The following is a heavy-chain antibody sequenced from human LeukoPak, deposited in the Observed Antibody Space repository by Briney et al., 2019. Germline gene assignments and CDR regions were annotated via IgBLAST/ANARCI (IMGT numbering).Heavy chain of an antibody. CDR1: GGSISSGDYY. V-gene: IGHV4-30-4*01. CDR3: ARGGEMAQEEPYYFDY. J-gene: IGHJ4*02. CDR2: IYYSGST. D-gene: IGHD5-24*01. Sequence: SQTLSLTCTVSGGSISSGDYYWSWIRQPPGKGLEWIGYIYYSGSTYYNPSLKSRVTISVDTSKNQFSLKLSSVTAADTAVYYCARGGEMAQEEPYYFDYWGQGTLVTVSS.